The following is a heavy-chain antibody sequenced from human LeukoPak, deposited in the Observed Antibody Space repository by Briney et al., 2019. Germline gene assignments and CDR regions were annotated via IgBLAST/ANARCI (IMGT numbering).Heavy chain of an antibody. J-gene: IGHJ4*02. CDR3: AKHASWGSGSYFDY. CDR1: GFPFSSYA. V-gene: IGHV3-23*01. CDR2: ISGSGGST. Sequence: GGSLRLSCAASGFPFSSYAMSWVRQAPGKGLGWVSAISGSGGSTYYADSVKGRFTISRDNSKNTLYLQMNSLRAEDTAVYYCAKHASWGSGSYFDYWGQGTLVTVSS. D-gene: IGHD1-26*01.